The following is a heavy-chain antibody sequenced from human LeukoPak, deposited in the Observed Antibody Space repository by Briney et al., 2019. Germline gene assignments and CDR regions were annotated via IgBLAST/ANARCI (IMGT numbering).Heavy chain of an antibody. CDR3: AREHSSSSGKVFDY. D-gene: IGHD6-6*01. CDR2: INPNSGGT. CDR1: GYTFPGYY. V-gene: IGHV1-2*02. Sequence: ASVKLSCKASGYTFPGYYMHWVRHAPGQGLEWMGWINPNSGGTNYAQKFQGRVTMTRDTSISTAYMELSRLRSDDTAVYYCAREHSSSSGKVFDYWGQGTLVTVSS. J-gene: IGHJ4*02.